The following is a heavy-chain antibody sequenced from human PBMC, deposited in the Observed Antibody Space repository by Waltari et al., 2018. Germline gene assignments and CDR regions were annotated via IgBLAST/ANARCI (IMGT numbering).Heavy chain of an antibody. CDR3: ARHWNRDFWTPRGYMDV. V-gene: IGHV4-59*08. D-gene: IGHD3-3*01. CDR1: GGSISSYY. CDR2: IYYSGST. Sequence: QVQLQESGPGLVKPSETLSLTCTVSGGSISSYYWSWIRQPPGKGLEWIGYIYYSGSTNYNPSLKSRVTISVDTSKNQFSLKLSSVTAADTAVYYCARHWNRDFWTPRGYMDVWGKGTTVTISS. J-gene: IGHJ6*03.